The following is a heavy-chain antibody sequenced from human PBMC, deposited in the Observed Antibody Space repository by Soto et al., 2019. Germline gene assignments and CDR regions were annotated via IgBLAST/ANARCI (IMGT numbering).Heavy chain of an antibody. CDR1: GYTFTSYA. CDR3: ARVITPGIAVADDYFDY. D-gene: IGHD6-19*01. CDR2: INAGNGNT. V-gene: IGHV1-3*01. J-gene: IGHJ4*02. Sequence: ASVKVSCKASGYTFTSYAMHWVRQAPGQRLEWMGWINAGNGNTKYSQKFQGRVTITRDTSASTAYMELSSLRSEDTAVYYCARVITPGIAVADDYFDYWGQGTLVTVSS.